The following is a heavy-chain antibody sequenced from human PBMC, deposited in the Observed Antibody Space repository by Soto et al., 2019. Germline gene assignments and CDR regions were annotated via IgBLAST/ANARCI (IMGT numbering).Heavy chain of an antibody. V-gene: IGHV4-34*01. D-gene: IGHD6-19*01. J-gene: IGHJ4*02. CDR2: INHSGST. Sequence: SETLSLTCAVYGGSFSGYYWSWIRQPPGKGLEWIGEINHSGSTNYNPSLKSRVTISVDTSKNQFSLKLSSVTAADTAVYYCARTQWLVPDYWGQGTLVTVSS. CDR3: ARTQWLVPDY. CDR1: GGSFSGYY.